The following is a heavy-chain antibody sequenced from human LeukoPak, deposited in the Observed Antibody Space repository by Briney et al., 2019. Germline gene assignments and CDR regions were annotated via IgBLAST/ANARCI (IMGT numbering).Heavy chain of an antibody. CDR1: GFNFGDAA. V-gene: IGHV3-23*01. CDR3: VKDIQCSY. D-gene: IGHD2-21*01. CDR2: ISSSGLNT. Sequence: PGGSLRLSCAASGFNFGDAAMTSVRQVPGKGLQWVSLISSSGLNTYYADSVKGRFALSRDNSKNTLDLQMNSLRANDTAVYYCVKDIQCSYWGQGTPVIVSS. J-gene: IGHJ4*02.